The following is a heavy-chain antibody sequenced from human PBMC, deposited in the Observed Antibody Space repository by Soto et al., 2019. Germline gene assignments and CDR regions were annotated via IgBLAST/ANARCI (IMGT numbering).Heavy chain of an antibody. V-gene: IGHV1-69*06. J-gene: IGHJ2*01. Sequence: QVELVQSGAEVKKPGSSVKVSCQASEDTFRNYAISWVRQAPGQGLEWMGGIIPMFGTANYAQKFQGRVTITAVTSANTVSLKLSRLRTEDTAVYYCASTKYDSSAYYYWYLGLWGRGTLVTVSS. CDR1: EDTFRNYA. CDR2: IIPMFGTA. D-gene: IGHD3-22*01. CDR3: ASTKYDSSAYYYWYLGL.